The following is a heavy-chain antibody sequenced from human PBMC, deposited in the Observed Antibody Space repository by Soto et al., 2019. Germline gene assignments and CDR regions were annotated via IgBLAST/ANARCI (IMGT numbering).Heavy chain of an antibody. CDR3: ARGLPAFYYFDY. CDR2: INHSGST. J-gene: IGHJ4*02. V-gene: IGHV4-34*01. CDR1: GGSFSGYY. Sequence: KASETLSLTCAVYGGSFSGYYWSWIRQPPGKGLEWIGEINHSGSTNYNPSLKSRVTISVDTSKNQFSLKLSSVTAADTAVYYCARGLPAFYYFDYWGQGTLVTVSS.